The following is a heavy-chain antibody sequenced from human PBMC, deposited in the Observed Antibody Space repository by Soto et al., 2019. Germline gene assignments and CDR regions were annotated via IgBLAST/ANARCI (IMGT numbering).Heavy chain of an antibody. CDR3: AKEEELTIFGVVGAFDI. CDR2: ISGSGGST. CDR1: GFIFSNAW. Sequence: GGSLRLSCAASGFIFSNAWMIWVRQAPGKGLEWVSAISGSGGSTYYADSVKGRFTISRDNSKNTLYLQMNSLRAEDTAVYYCAKEEELTIFGVVGAFDIWGQGTMVTVSS. V-gene: IGHV3-23*01. D-gene: IGHD3-3*01. J-gene: IGHJ3*02.